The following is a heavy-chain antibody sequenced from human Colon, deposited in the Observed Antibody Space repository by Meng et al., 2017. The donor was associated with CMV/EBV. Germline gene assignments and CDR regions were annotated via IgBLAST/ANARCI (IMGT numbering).Heavy chain of an antibody. V-gene: IGHV3-21*01. CDR2: ISTGSSYI. CDR3: ARDRVRGDY. CDR1: EFTFSNYW. J-gene: IGHJ4*02. Sequence: GESLKISCAASEFTFSNYWISWVRQAPGKGLEWVSSISTGSSYIYYADSVKGRFTISRDNPQNSLYLQMDSLRAEDTAVYYCARDRVRGDYWGQGTLVTVSS. D-gene: IGHD3-10*01.